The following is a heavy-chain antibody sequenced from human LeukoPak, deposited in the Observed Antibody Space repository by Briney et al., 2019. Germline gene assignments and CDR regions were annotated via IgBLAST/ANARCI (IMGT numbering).Heavy chain of an antibody. Sequence: SETLSLTCAVYGGSFSGYYWSWIRQPPGKGLEWIEEINHSGSTNYNPSLKSRVTISVDTSKNQFSLKLSSVTAADTAVYYCARGSYGVVVVPAAMEYGMDVWGQGTTVTVSS. D-gene: IGHD2-2*01. V-gene: IGHV4-34*01. CDR2: INHSGST. CDR3: ARGSYGVVVVPAAMEYGMDV. CDR1: GGSFSGYY. J-gene: IGHJ6*02.